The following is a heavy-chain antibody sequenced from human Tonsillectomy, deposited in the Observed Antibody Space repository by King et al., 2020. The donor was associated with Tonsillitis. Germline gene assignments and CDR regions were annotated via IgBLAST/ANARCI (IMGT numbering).Heavy chain of an antibody. CDR2: IYYSGST. J-gene: IGHJ4*02. D-gene: IGHD3-16*01. CDR1: GGSISSYY. CDR3: ARHMLGVHTFDY. V-gene: IGHV4-59*08. Sequence: VQLQESGPGLVKPSETLSLTCTVSGGSISSYYWSWIRQPPGKVLEWIVYIYYSGSTNYNPSLKSRVTISVDTSKNQFSLKLSSVTAADTAVYYCARHMLGVHTFDYWGQGTLVTVSS.